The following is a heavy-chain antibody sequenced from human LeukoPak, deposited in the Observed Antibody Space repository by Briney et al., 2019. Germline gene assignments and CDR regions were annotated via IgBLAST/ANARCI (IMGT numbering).Heavy chain of an antibody. CDR1: GYTFTGYY. D-gene: IGHD2-15*01. Sequence: ASVKVSCKASGYTFTGYYMHWVRQAPGQGLEWMGGINPNSGGTNYAQKFQGRVTMTRDTFISTAYMELSRLRSDDTAVYYCASQAASYNWFDPWGQGTLVTVSS. J-gene: IGHJ5*02. V-gene: IGHV1-2*02. CDR3: ASQAASYNWFDP. CDR2: INPNSGGT.